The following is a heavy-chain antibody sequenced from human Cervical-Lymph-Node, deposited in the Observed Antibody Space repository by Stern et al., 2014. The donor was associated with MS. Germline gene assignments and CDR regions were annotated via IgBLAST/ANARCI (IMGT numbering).Heavy chain of an antibody. J-gene: IGHJ6*02. CDR3: ARDSGYGMDV. CDR2: IYYSGSI. CDR1: GGSIRSYY. D-gene: IGHD6-25*01. V-gene: IGHV4-59*01. Sequence: QVQLQDSGPGLVKPSETLSLTCTVSGGSIRSYYWSWIRQPPGKGLEWIGYIYYSGSINYNPTLQSRVTISVDTSKNQLSLKLSSVTAADTALYYCARDSGYGMDVWGQGTTVTVSS.